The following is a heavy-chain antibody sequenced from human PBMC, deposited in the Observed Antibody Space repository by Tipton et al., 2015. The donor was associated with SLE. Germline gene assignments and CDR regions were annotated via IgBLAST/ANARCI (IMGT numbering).Heavy chain of an antibody. V-gene: IGHV4-38-2*02. CDR2: IYHSGST. J-gene: IGHJ3*02. CDR3: ARHPVPGGDQGAFDI. Sequence: TLSLTCTVSGYSISSGYYWGWIRQPPGKGLEWIGSIYHSGSTYYNPSLKSRVTISVDTSKNQFSLKLSSVTAADTAVYYCARHPVPGGDQGAFDIWGQGTMVTVSS. CDR1: GYSISSGYY. D-gene: IGHD2-21*02.